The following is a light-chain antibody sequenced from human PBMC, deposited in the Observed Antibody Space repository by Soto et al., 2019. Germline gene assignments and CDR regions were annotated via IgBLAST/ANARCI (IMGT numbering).Light chain of an antibody. Sequence: EIVMTQSPATLSVSPGERATLSCRASQSVSSYLAWYQQMPGLPPRLLIYDASTRATGIPDRFSGRGSGTDFTLTISSLQSADFAVYYCQQYSNWPPLYTFGRGTKLEIK. J-gene: IGKJ2*01. CDR2: DAS. V-gene: IGKV3-15*01. CDR1: QSVSSY. CDR3: QQYSNWPPLYT.